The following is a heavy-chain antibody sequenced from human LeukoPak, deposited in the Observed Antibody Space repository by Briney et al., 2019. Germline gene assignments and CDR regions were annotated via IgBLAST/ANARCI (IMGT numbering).Heavy chain of an antibody. CDR1: GGSISSGGYY. D-gene: IGHD1-1*01. V-gene: IGHV4-61*08. CDR3: ARDLELERNRWNYFES. Sequence: SETLSLTCSVSGGSISSGGYYWSWIRQHPGKGLEWIGCIYYSGSTKYNPSLKSRVAISVDTSKNQFSLKLTSVTAADTAVYYCARDLELERNRWNYFESWGQGTLVTVSS. CDR2: IYYSGST. J-gene: IGHJ4*02.